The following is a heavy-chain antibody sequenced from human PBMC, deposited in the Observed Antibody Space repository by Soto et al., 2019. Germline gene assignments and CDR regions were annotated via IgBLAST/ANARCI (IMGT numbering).Heavy chain of an antibody. CDR2: ISGSGGST. V-gene: IGHV3-23*01. CDR1: GFTFSSYA. D-gene: IGHD4-17*01. Sequence: GGSLRLSCAASGFTFSSYAMSWVRQAPGKGLEWVSAISGSGGSTYYADSVKGRFTISRDNSKNTLYLQMNSLRAEDMAVYYCAGVRRYGHYDYYYAMDVWGQGTTVTVSS. CDR3: AGVRRYGHYDYYYAMDV. J-gene: IGHJ6*02.